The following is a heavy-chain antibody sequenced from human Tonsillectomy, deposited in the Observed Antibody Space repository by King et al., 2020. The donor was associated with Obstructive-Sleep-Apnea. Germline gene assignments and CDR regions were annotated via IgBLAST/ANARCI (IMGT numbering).Heavy chain of an antibody. D-gene: IGHD6-13*01. CDR1: GFTFSSYG. CDR3: AKARIAAGGPGLFDI. Sequence: VQLVESGGGVVQPGRSLRLSCAASGFTFSSYGMHWVRQAPGKGLEWVAFIRYDGSNKYYADSVKGRFTISRDNSKNTLYLQMNSLRAEDTAVYYCAKARIAAGGPGLFDIWGQGTMVTVSS. J-gene: IGHJ3*02. CDR2: IRYDGSNK. V-gene: IGHV3-30*02.